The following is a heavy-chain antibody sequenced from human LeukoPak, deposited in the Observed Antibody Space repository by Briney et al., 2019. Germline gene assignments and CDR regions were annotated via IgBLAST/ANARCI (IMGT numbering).Heavy chain of an antibody. J-gene: IGHJ4*02. CDR2: IYYSGDT. CDR1: RGSISGYS. V-gene: IGHV4-59*01. CDR3: ARSRDGYNPYYFDY. D-gene: IGHD5-24*01. Sequence: SETLSLTCTVSRGSISGYSWSWIRQSPGGGLEWIGYIYYSGDTAYNPSLKSRVTISVDTSKNQFSLKLSSVTAADTAVYYCARSRDGYNPYYFDYWGQGTLVTVSS.